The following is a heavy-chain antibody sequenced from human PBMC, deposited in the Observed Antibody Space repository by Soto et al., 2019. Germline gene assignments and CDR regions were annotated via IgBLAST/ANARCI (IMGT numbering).Heavy chain of an antibody. D-gene: IGHD5-12*01. CDR1: GGTFSSYA. CDR2: IIPIFGTA. Sequence: SVKVSCKASGGTFSSYAIGWVRQAPGQGLEWMGGIIPIFGTANYAQKFQGRVTITADESTSTAYMELSSLRSEDTAVYYCAEENIVANYYYGMDVWGQGTTVTVSS. J-gene: IGHJ6*02. V-gene: IGHV1-69*13. CDR3: AEENIVANYYYGMDV.